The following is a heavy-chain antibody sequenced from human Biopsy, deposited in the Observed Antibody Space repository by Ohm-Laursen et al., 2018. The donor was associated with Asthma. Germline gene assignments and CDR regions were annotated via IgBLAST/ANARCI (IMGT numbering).Heavy chain of an antibody. Sequence: SSVKVSCKAPGDSFSNYAISWVRQAPGQGLEWMGGLIPVLGTPDHAQMFEGRVTITADDSTSTAYMELSSLSSEDTALYYCARGPEYVRSSGALDYWGQGTLVTVSS. J-gene: IGHJ4*02. CDR3: ARGPEYVRSSGALDY. D-gene: IGHD2-2*01. V-gene: IGHV1-69*01. CDR2: LIPVLGTP. CDR1: GDSFSNYA.